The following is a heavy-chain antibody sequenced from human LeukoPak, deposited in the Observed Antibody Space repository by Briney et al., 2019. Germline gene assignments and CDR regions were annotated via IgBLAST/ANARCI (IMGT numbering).Heavy chain of an antibody. CDR1: GFTFEDYA. CDR3: AKGASIAVAGTLDY. V-gene: IGHV3-9*01. J-gene: IGHJ4*02. CDR2: ISWNSGSI. Sequence: GGSLRLSCAVSGFTFEDYAMHWVRQAPGKGLEWVSGISWNSGSIDYADSVKGRFTISRDNAKNSLYLQMNSLRAEDTALYYCAKGASIAVAGTLDYWGQGTLVTVSS. D-gene: IGHD6-19*01.